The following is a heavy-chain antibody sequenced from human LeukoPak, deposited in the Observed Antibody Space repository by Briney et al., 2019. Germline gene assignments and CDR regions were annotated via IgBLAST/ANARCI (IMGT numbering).Heavy chain of an antibody. CDR2: INPNSGGT. J-gene: IGHJ4*02. Sequence: ASVALSCKASGYTFTGYYMHWVRQAPGQGLEWMGWINPNSGGTNYAQKFQGRVTMTRDTSISTAYMELSRLRSDDTAVYYCARDFERQLGRGYWGQGTLVTVSS. V-gene: IGHV1-2*02. CDR3: ARDFERQLGRGY. D-gene: IGHD6-6*01. CDR1: GYTFTGYY.